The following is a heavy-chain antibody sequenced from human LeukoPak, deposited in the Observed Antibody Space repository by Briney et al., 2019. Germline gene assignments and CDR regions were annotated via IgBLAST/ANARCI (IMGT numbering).Heavy chain of an antibody. V-gene: IGHV4-30-4*08. CDR2: IYYSGST. CDR1: GGSISSGDYY. CDR3: ASTIPAAMAQAFDI. J-gene: IGHJ3*02. Sequence: SETLSLTCTVSGGSISSGDYYWSWIRQPPGKGLEWIGYIYYSGSTYYNPSLKSRVTISVDTSKNQFSLKLSSVTAADTAVYYCASTIPAAMAQAFDIWGQGTMVTVSS. D-gene: IGHD2-2*01.